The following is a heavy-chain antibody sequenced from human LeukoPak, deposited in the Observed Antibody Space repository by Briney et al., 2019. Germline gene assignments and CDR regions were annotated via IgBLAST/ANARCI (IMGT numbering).Heavy chain of an antibody. CDR1: GGSISSYY. CDR2: INHSGST. J-gene: IGHJ6*02. D-gene: IGHD1-26*01. CDR3: ARVGGSYWVDYYYGMDV. V-gene: IGHV4-34*01. Sequence: PSETLSLTCTVSGGSISSYYWSWIRQPPGKGLEWIGEINHSGSTNYNPSLKSRVTISVDTSKNQFSLKLSSVTAADTAVYYCARVGGSYWVDYYYGMDVWGQGTTVTVSS.